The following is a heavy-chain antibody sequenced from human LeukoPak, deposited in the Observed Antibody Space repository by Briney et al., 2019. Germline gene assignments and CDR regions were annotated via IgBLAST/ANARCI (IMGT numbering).Heavy chain of an antibody. Sequence: SETLSLTCTVSGGSISSSSYYWGWIRQPPGKGLEWIGYIYHSGSTYYNPSLKSRVTISVDRSKNQFSLKLSSVTAADTAVYYCARVPKSLNYYYMDVWGKGTTVTVSS. CDR3: ARVPKSLNYYYMDV. CDR2: IYHSGST. V-gene: IGHV4-39*07. J-gene: IGHJ6*03. CDR1: GGSISSSSYY.